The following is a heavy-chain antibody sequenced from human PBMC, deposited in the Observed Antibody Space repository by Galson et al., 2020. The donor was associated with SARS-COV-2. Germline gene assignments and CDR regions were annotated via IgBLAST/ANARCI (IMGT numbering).Heavy chain of an antibody. CDR1: GFPFSSYW. J-gene: IGHJ5*02. CDR2: INSDGSST. CDR3: ERDRDGPYGSGGRFDP. Sequence: ALHGESLKISCAASGFPFSSYWMHWVRQAPGKGLEWVSRINSDGSSTSYADSVKGRFTISRDNAKNTLYLQMNSLRAEDTAVYYWERDRDGPYGSGGRFDPWGQGTLVTVSS. D-gene: IGHD3-10*01. V-gene: IGHV3-74*01.